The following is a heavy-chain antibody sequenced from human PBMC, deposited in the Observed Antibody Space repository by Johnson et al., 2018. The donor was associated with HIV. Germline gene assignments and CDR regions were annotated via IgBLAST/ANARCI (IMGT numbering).Heavy chain of an antibody. D-gene: IGHD1-26*01. CDR3: AKESKWESRTPHAFDM. V-gene: IGHV3-30*18. J-gene: IGHJ3*02. Sequence: QVQLVESGGGVVQPGKSLRLSCAASGFTFSGYGMHWVRQAPGKGLEWVAIISYDGSKIYYADSVKGRFTVSRDNSKNTLYLQMKSLRPEDTAVYYCAKESKWESRTPHAFDMWGQGTMVTVSS. CDR2: ISYDGSKI. CDR1: GFTFSGYG.